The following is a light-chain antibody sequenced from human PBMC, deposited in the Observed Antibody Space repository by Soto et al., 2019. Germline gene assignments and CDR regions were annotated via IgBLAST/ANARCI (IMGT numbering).Light chain of an antibody. CDR3: QQYCSSPRT. Sequence: EIVLTQSPGTLSLSPGERATLSCRASQSVSSSYLAWYQQKPGQAPRLLIYGASSRATGIPDRFSGSGSGTDFTLTSSRLEHEDFAVYYCQQYCSSPRTFGQGTKVEIK. CDR1: QSVSSSY. J-gene: IGKJ1*01. V-gene: IGKV3-20*01. CDR2: GAS.